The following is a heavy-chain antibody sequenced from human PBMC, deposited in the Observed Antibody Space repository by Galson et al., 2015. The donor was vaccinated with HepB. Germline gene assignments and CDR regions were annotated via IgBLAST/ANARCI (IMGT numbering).Heavy chain of an antibody. CDR3: TIATGGPVDSSGSFDY. V-gene: IGHV3-49*03. Sequence: SLRLSCAASGFTFGDYAMSWFRQAPGKGLEWVGFIRSKAYGGTTEYAASVKGRFTISRDDSKSIAYLQMNSLKTEDTAVYYCTIATGGPVDSSGSFDYWGQGTLVTVSS. CDR1: GFTFGDYA. CDR2: IRSKAYGGTT. D-gene: IGHD6-19*01. J-gene: IGHJ4*02.